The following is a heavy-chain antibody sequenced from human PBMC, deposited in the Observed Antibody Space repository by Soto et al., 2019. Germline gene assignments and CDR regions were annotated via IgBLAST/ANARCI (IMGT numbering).Heavy chain of an antibody. CDR1: GGSFRGYY. V-gene: IGHV4-34*01. CDR2: INHSGRT. CDR3: AREVSLSIDY. Sequence: SETLSLTCAVYGGSFRGYYWSWIRQPPGKGLEWIGEINHSGRTNYNPSLKSRVTISVDTSKNQLSLRLSSVTAADTAVYYCAREVSLSIDYWGQGNLVTVSS. D-gene: IGHD3-16*02. J-gene: IGHJ4*02.